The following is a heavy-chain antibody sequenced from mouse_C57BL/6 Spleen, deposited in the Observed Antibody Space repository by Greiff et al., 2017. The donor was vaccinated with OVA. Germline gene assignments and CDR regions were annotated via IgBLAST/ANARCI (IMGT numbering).Heavy chain of an antibody. J-gene: IGHJ3*01. CDR3: ARGEDGYYVPWFAY. Sequence: VQLQQSGPELVKPGASVKISCKASGYAFSSSWMNWVKQRPGKGLEWIGRIYPGDGDTNYNGKFKGKATLTADKSSSTAYMQLSSLTSEDSAVYFCARGEDGYYVPWFAYWGQGTLVTVSA. D-gene: IGHD2-3*01. V-gene: IGHV1-82*01. CDR1: GYAFSSSW. CDR2: IYPGDGDT.